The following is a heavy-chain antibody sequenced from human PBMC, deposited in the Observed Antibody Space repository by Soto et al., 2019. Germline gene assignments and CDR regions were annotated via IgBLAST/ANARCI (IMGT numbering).Heavy chain of an antibody. V-gene: IGHV4-34*01. Sequence: SETLSLTCAVYGGSFSDYFWTWIRQSPGKGLEWIGDINHRGSTSYNPSLKSRVTILLDTSKNQFSLSLSSVTAADTAVYSCARILVGAFDFWGQGALVTVSS. CDR3: ARILVGAFDF. CDR1: GGSFSDYF. D-gene: IGHD3-22*01. J-gene: IGHJ4*02. CDR2: INHRGST.